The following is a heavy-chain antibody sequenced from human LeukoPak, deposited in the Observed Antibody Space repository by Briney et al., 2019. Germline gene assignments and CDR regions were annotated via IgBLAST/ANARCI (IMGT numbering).Heavy chain of an antibody. D-gene: IGHD3-10*01. Sequence: PGGSLRLSCAASGFTFSNYAMHWVRQAPGKGLEWVAVIAYDGSNKNYADSVKGRFTISRDNSKNTLYLHMSNLRPDDTAIYYCTRGTYYYLHWGQGTLVTVSS. CDR2: IAYDGSNK. J-gene: IGHJ4*02. CDR3: TRGTYYYLH. V-gene: IGHV3-30-3*01. CDR1: GFTFSNYA.